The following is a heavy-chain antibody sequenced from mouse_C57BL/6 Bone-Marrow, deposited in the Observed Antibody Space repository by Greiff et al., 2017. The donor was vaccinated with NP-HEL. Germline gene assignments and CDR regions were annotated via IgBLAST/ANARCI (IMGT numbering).Heavy chain of an antibody. CDR1: GYTFTSYT. D-gene: IGHD1-1*01. V-gene: IGHV1-4*01. CDR2: INPSSGYT. J-gene: IGHJ4*01. CDR3: ARDYYGSPYYAMDY. Sequence: QVHVKQSGAELARPGASVKMSCKASGYTFTSYTMHWVKQRPGQGLEWIGYINPSSGYTKYNQKFKDKATLTADKSSSTAYMQLSSLTSEDSAVYYCARDYYGSPYYAMDYWGQGTSVTVSS.